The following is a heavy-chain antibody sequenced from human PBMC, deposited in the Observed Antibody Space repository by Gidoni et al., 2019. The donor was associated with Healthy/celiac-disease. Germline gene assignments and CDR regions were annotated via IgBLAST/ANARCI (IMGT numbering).Heavy chain of an antibody. V-gene: IGHV4-34*01. CDR2: INHSGST. J-gene: IGHJ5*02. D-gene: IGHD6-13*01. CDR3: ARAGVSSWKPYNWFDP. CDR1: GGSFSGYY. Sequence: QVQLQQWGAGLLKPSETLSLTCAVYGGSFSGYYWSWIRQPPGKGLEWIGEINHSGSTNYNPSLKSRVTISVDTSKNQFSLKLSSVNAADTAVYYCARAGVSSWKPYNWFDPWGQGTLVTVSS.